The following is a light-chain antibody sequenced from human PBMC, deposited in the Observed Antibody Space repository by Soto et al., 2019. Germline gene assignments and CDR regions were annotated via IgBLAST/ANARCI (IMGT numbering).Light chain of an antibody. CDR1: QSISSY. J-gene: IGKJ5*01. V-gene: IGKV1-33*01. CDR3: QQYDNLLFT. CDR2: DTS. Sequence: DIQMTQSPSSLSASVGDRVTITCRASQSISSYLNWYQQKPGKAPKLLIYDTSSLQTGVPSRFSGSGSGTDFRFTISSLQPEDTATYYCQQYDNLLFTFGQGTRLEIK.